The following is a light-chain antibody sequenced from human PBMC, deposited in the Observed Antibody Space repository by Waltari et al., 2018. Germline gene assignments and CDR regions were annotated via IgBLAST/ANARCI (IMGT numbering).Light chain of an antibody. J-gene: IGLJ1*01. CDR3: CSYAGSATPYV. CDR2: EVT. V-gene: IGLV2-23*02. CDR1: SSDVGRYNL. Sequence: QSALTQPASVSGSPGQSITISCTGTSSDVGRYNLVSWYQQHPGKAPKLMSFEVTKRPSGVSNRFSGSTSGNTASLTISGLQAEDEADYYCCSYAGSATPYVFGTGTKVTVL.